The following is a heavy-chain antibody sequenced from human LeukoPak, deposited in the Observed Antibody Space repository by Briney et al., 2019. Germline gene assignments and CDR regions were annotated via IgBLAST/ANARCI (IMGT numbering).Heavy chain of an antibody. CDR2: IYYSGST. D-gene: IGHD6-6*01. V-gene: IGHV4-59*01. CDR1: GGSISSYY. J-gene: IGHJ4*02. CDR3: ARGRSIAARGAYYVDY. Sequence: SETLSLTCTVSGGSISSYYWSWIRQPPGKGLEWIGYIYYSGSTNYNPSLKSRVTISVDTSKNQFSLKLSPVTAADTAVYYCARGRSIAARGAYYVDYWGQGTLVTVSS.